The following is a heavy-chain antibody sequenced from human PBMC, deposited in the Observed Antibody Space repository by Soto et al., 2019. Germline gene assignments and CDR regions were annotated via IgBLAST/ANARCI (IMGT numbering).Heavy chain of an antibody. CDR2: IYYSGST. D-gene: IGHD3-10*01. J-gene: IGHJ6*02. CDR3: AETRREKYYYGSKPECYHYGMDG. Sequence: SETLSLTCTVSGGSISSSSYYWGWIRQPPGKGLEWIGSIYYSGSTYYNPSLKSRVTISVDTSKNQFSLKLSSVTAADTAVYYCAETRREKYYYGSKPECYHYGMDGWGQGTTVTVSS. CDR1: GGSISSSSYY. V-gene: IGHV4-39*01.